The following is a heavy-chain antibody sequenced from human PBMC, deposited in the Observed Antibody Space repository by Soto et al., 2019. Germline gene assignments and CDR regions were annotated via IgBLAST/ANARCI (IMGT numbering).Heavy chain of an antibody. CDR3: GRSIVVVTALDY. CDR1: GGSFSGYY. D-gene: IGHD2-21*02. CDR2: INHSGST. Sequence: SETLSLTCAVYGGSFSGYYWNWIRQPPGKGLEWIGEINHSGSTNYNPSLKSRVTISVDTSKNQFSLKLSSVTAADTAVYYCGRSIVVVTALDYWGQGTLVTVSS. V-gene: IGHV4-34*01. J-gene: IGHJ4*02.